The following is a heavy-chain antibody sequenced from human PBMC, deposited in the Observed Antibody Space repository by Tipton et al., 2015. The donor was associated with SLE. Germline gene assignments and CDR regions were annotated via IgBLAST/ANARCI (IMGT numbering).Heavy chain of an antibody. D-gene: IGHD2-15*01. CDR1: GYSFTNYW. CDR3: ARRGCISGNCYNSWFDP. Sequence: QLVQSGAEVKKPGESLRISCKASGYSFTNYWISWVRQMPGKGLEWMGRIDPSDSYASYSPSFQGHVTFSVDKSITTAYLQWSSLEASDTAMYYCARRGCISGNCYNSWFDPCGQGTLVTVSS. V-gene: IGHV5-10-1*01. CDR2: IDPSDSYA. J-gene: IGHJ5*02.